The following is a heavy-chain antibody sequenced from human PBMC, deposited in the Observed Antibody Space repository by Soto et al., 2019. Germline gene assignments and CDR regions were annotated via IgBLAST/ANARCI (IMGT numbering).Heavy chain of an antibody. CDR3: ARDTDVFTGYYFDY. J-gene: IGHJ4*02. CDR2: ISGYNGNT. V-gene: IGHV1-18*01. D-gene: IGHD3-9*01. CDR1: GYIFVNYG. Sequence: QVQLVQSEAEVKKPGASVKVSCRASGYIFVNYGISWVRQAPGQGLEWMGWISGYNGNTKYAQEFQGRVNLTRDTSTSTAYMELGSLRSDDTAVYYCARDTDVFTGYYFDYWGQGTLVTVSS.